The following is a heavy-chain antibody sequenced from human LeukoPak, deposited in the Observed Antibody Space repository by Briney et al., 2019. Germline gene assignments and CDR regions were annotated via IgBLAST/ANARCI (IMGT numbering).Heavy chain of an antibody. CDR2: IKDDGSDK. Sequence: PGGSLRLSCGASGFTFRNFWMNWVRQAPGKGLEWVANIKDDGSDKYYVDSVKGRFSISKDNSKNTLYLQMNSLRAEDTAVYYCAKVLRGTLGWGQGTLVTVSS. D-gene: IGHD3-16*01. V-gene: IGHV3-7*03. CDR1: GFTFRNFW. CDR3: AKVLRGTLG. J-gene: IGHJ4*02.